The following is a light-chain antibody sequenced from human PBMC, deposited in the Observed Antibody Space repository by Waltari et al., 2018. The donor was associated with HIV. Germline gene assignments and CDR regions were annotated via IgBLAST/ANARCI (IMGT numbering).Light chain of an antibody. J-gene: IGKJ4*01. CDR3: QQLHSFPLI. CDR2: GAS. Sequence: DIQLTQSPSFLSSHVGARATISCRASQDISTYLAWYQQKPGEAPKLLIHGASTLHRGVTSRFSGSGSGTDFTLTIKNLRPEDFAIYYCQQLHSFPLIFGGGTKVE. V-gene: IGKV1-9*01. CDR1: QDISTY.